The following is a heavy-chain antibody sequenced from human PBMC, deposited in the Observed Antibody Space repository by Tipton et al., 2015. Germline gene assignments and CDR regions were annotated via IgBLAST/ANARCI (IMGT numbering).Heavy chain of an antibody. Sequence: TLSLTCSVSGGSISTYCWSWIRQPPGKGLEWIGYIYSSGSANYNPSLKSRVTISVDTSKNQFSLKLSSVTAADTAVYYCARRSLVGQEGLDSWGQGTLVTVSS. V-gene: IGHV4-59*01. D-gene: IGHD2-8*02. CDR3: ARRSLVGQEGLDS. J-gene: IGHJ4*02. CDR2: IYSSGSA. CDR1: GGSISTYC.